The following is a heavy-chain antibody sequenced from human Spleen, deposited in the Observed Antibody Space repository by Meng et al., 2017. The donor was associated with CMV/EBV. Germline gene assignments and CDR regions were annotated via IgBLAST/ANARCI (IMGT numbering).Heavy chain of an antibody. D-gene: IGHD2-2*01. Sequence: GESLKISCAASGFTFSDYYMNWIRQAPGKGLEWVSAISGSGGSKYYADSVKGRFTISRDNSKHTLYLQMNSLRAEDTAVYYCAKDREYQLLQYYYGMDVWGQGTTVTVSS. CDR2: ISGSGGSK. V-gene: IGHV3-23*01. CDR1: GFTFSDYY. J-gene: IGHJ6*02. CDR3: AKDREYQLLQYYYGMDV.